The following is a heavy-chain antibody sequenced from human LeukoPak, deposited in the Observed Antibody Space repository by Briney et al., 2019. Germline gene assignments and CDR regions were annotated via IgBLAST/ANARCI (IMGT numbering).Heavy chain of an antibody. Sequence: GGSLRLSCAASTFTFSSYAMHWVRQAPGKGLEWVAVISYDGSNKYYADSVKGRFTISRDNSKNTLYLQMNSLRAEDTAVYYCAKLVTTVTPTDYWGQGTLVTVSS. CDR1: TFTFSSYA. D-gene: IGHD4-17*01. J-gene: IGHJ4*02. CDR2: ISYDGSNK. CDR3: AKLVTTVTPTDY. V-gene: IGHV3-30*18.